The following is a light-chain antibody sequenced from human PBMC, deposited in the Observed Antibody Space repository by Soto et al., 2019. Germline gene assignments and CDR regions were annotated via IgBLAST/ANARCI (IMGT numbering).Light chain of an antibody. Sequence: ETVLTQSPGTLSLSPGERATLSCRASQSFISTYLAWYQQKPGQAPRLLIFDAASRAPGIPDRFIGSGSGTDFTRTISRLEPEDFAVYFCQQYGTSPCTFGQRTKLEIK. V-gene: IGKV3-20*01. CDR1: QSFISTY. CDR3: QQYGTSPCT. J-gene: IGKJ2*02. CDR2: DAA.